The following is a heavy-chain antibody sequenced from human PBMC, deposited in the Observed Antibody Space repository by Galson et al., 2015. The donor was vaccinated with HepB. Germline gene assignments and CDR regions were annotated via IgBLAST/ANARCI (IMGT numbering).Heavy chain of an antibody. CDR1: GFTFSSYA. D-gene: IGHD3-16*01. Sequence: SLRLSCAASGFTFSSYAMSWVRQAPGKGLEWVSAISGSGGSTYYADSVKGRFTISRDNSKNTLYLQMSSLRAEDTAVYYCAKVGALKYGRFDYWGQGTLVTVSS. J-gene: IGHJ4*02. CDR2: ISGSGGST. CDR3: AKVGALKYGRFDY. V-gene: IGHV3-23*01.